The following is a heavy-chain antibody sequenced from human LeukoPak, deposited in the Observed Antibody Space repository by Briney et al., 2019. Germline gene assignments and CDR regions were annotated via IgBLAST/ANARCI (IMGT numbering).Heavy chain of an antibody. CDR3: ARVGGSLAGSFDY. Sequence: ASVKVSCKASGGTFSSYAISWVRQAPGQGLEWMEGIIPIFGTANYAQKFQGRVTITADESTSTAYMELSSLRSEDTAVYYCARVGGSLAGSFDYWGQGTLVTVSS. D-gene: IGHD6-19*01. CDR1: GGTFSSYA. V-gene: IGHV1-69*13. CDR2: IIPIFGTA. J-gene: IGHJ4*02.